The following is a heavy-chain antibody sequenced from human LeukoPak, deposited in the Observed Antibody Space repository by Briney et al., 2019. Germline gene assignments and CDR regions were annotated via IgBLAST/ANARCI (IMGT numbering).Heavy chain of an antibody. D-gene: IGHD3-22*01. CDR1: GGSISSGGYL. CDR2: IYYSGST. Sequence: SETLSLTCTVSGGSISSGGYLWSWIRQHPGKGLECIGHIYYSGSTYYNPSLKSRVTISADTSKNQFSLKLSSVTAADTAVYYCARLSDGSGYYWWYFDYWGQGTLVTVSS. V-gene: IGHV4-31*03. J-gene: IGHJ4*02. CDR3: ARLSDGSGYYWWYFDY.